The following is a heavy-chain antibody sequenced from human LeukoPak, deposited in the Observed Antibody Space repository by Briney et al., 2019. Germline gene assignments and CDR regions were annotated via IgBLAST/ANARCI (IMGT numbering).Heavy chain of an antibody. Sequence: PGGSLRLSCAASGFTFSSYEMNWVRQAPGKGLEWVGRIKSKTDPGTTDYAAPLKGRFTISRDDSKNTLYLQMNSLKTEDTAVYYCKTDFLSGTYQDWYFDLWGRGTLVTVSS. CDR1: GFTFSSYE. CDR3: KTDFLSGTYQDWYFDL. CDR2: IKSKTDPGTT. V-gene: IGHV3-15*01. D-gene: IGHD1-26*01. J-gene: IGHJ2*01.